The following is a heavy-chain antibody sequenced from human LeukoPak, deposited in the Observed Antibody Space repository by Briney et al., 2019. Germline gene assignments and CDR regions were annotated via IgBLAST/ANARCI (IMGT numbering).Heavy chain of an antibody. V-gene: IGHV1-2*04. CDR1: GYTFTGYY. J-gene: IGHJ4*02. CDR3: ARDWDTYYYGSGPFDY. D-gene: IGHD3-10*01. CDR2: INPNSGGT. Sequence: GASVKVSCKASGYTFTGYYMHWVRQAPGQGLEWMGWINPNSGGTNYAQKFQGWVTMTRDTSISTAYMELSRLRSDDTAVYYCARDWDTYYYGSGPFDYWGQGTLVTVSS.